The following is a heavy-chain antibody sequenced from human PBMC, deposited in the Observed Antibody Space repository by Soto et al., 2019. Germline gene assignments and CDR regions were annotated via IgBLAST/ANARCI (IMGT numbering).Heavy chain of an antibody. Sequence: QMQMQESGPRLVKPSETLSLTCTVSGASITDSNWSWIRQPPEKGLEWIGYIYFSGVATYNPSLKSRATMSRDTSKNEFSLKLTSVTAAHTAIYYCARGDSDLAVSEAAYWGQGTLVTVSS. CDR2: IYFSGVA. CDR3: ARGDSDLAVSEAAY. J-gene: IGHJ1*01. D-gene: IGHD2-15*01. V-gene: IGHV4-59*01. CDR1: GASITDSN.